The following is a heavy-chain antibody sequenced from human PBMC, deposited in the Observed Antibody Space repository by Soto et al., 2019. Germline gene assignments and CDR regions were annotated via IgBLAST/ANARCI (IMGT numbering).Heavy chain of an antibody. CDR3: ARDPSTTGYYGLDV. Sequence: GGSLRLSCAASGFTVKNYQMNWVRQAPGKGLEWVSVIYSGGVTYYPDSVKGRFTTIRDTSKNTVYLQMNSLRADDTAMYYCARDPSTTGYYGLDVWGQGTTV. J-gene: IGHJ6*02. CDR2: IYSGGVT. V-gene: IGHV3-53*01. CDR1: GFTVKNYQ.